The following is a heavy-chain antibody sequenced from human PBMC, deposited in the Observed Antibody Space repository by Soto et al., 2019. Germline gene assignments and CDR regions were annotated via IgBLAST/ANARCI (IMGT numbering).Heavy chain of an antibody. Sequence: ESGGGVVQPGRSLRLSCAASGFTFSSYGMHWVRQAPGKGLEWVAVISYDGSNKYYADSVKGRFTISRDNSKNTLYLQMNSLRAEDTAVYYCAKDRGATTGTIYYYYYGMDVWGQGTTVTVSS. V-gene: IGHV3-30*18. CDR2: ISYDGSNK. CDR1: GFTFSSYG. J-gene: IGHJ6*02. CDR3: AKDRGATTGTIYYYYYGMDV. D-gene: IGHD1-1*01.